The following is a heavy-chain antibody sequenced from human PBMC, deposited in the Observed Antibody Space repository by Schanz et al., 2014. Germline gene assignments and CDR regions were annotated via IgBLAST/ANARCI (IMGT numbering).Heavy chain of an antibody. CDR1: GFTFSSYS. D-gene: IGHD6-19*01. Sequence: EVQLVESGGGLVQPGGSLRLSCAASGFTFSSYSMNWVRQAPGKGLEWVSALSGSGGSTYYADSVKGRFTISRDNSKNILYLQMNSLRAEDTAIYYCAKLSSSGRLAGYFDYWGQGALVTVSS. CDR2: LSGSGGST. CDR3: AKLSSSGRLAGYFDY. V-gene: IGHV3-23*04. J-gene: IGHJ4*02.